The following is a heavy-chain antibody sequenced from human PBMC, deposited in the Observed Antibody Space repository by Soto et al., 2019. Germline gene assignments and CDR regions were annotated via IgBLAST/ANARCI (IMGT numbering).Heavy chain of an antibody. CDR1: GGSIRSYC. Sequence: QVQLQESGPTLVKPSETLSLTCTVSGGSIRSYCWTWIRQPPGEGLEWIGCICNSGTTNYNPSLKGRVAIAIDGQKSQFALELSSVTVTDTAFYYWEGGGSIVVPTRRRMDVRVKGTTVTFSS. J-gene: IGHJ6*03. D-gene: IGHD2-2*01. CDR2: ICNSGTT. V-gene: IGHV4-59*03. CDR3: EGGGSIVVPTRRRMDV.